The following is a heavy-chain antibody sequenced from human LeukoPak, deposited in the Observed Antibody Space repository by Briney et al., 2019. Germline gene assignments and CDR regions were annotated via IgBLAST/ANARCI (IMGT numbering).Heavy chain of an antibody. V-gene: IGHV3-7*01. CDR1: GFTFSRYY. CDR3: VRWIASGSGIYWYFDV. CDR2: IKQDGSEK. Sequence: GGSLRLSYAASGFTFSRYYMTWVRQAPGKGLEWVANIKQDGSEKFYVDSVKGRFTISRDNAKNSLFLQMNGLRAEDTAVYYCVRWIASGSGIYWYFDVWGRGTLVTVSS. D-gene: IGHD1-26*01. J-gene: IGHJ2*01.